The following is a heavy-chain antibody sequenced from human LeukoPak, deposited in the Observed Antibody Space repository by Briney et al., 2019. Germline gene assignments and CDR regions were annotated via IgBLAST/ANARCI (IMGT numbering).Heavy chain of an antibody. CDR3: SREHVLTIFDI. J-gene: IGHJ3*02. CDR1: GYTFTSYG. V-gene: IGHV1-18*01. CDR2: ISGYNGNT. Sequence: GASVKVSCKASGYTFTSYGIIWVRQAPGQGLEWMGWISGYNGNTNYAQKLQGRVTMTTDTSTSTAYMELRSLRSDDPAVYYLSREHVLTIFDIWGQETMDSVSS. D-gene: IGHD3-3*01.